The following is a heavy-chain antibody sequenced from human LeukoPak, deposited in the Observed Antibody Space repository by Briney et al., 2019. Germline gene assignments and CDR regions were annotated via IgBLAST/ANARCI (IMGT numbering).Heavy chain of an antibody. CDR1: GGSFSGYY. J-gene: IGHJ6*02. D-gene: IGHD2-15*01. CDR3: ARGGRQNYYYYYGMDV. Sequence: PSETLSLTCAVYGGSFSGYYWSWIRQPPGKGLEWIGEINHGGSTNYNPSLNSRVTISVDTSKNQFSLKLSSVTAADTAVYYCARGGRQNYYYYYGMDVWGQGTTVTVSS. V-gene: IGHV4-34*01. CDR2: INHGGST.